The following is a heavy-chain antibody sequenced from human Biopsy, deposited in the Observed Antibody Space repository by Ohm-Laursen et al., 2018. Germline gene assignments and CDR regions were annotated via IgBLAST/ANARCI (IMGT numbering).Heavy chain of an antibody. Sequence: SSVKVSCKTSGVTFNSYAISWVRQAPGQGLEWMGGVMPIFGTANYAQKFQGRVTITADKSTSTAHLDLSSLRSEDTAVYYCATRVTPVTTLYYYAMDVWGQGATVSVSS. V-gene: IGHV1-69*06. J-gene: IGHJ6*02. CDR3: ATRVTPVTTLYYYAMDV. CDR1: GVTFNSYA. CDR2: VMPIFGTA. D-gene: IGHD4-17*01.